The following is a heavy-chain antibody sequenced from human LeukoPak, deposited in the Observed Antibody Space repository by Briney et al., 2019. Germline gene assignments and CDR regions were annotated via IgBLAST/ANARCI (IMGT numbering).Heavy chain of an antibody. CDR2: ISGSGGST. V-gene: IGHV3-23*01. J-gene: IGHJ4*02. CDR3: ARQFSGWTTY. CDR1: GFTFSSHA. Sequence: GGSLRLSCAASGFTFSSHAMSWVRQAPGKGLEWVSAISGSGGSTYYADSVKGRFTISRDNAENSVYLQMNSLRDEDTAVYYCARQFSGWTTYWGQGTLVTVSS. D-gene: IGHD6-19*01.